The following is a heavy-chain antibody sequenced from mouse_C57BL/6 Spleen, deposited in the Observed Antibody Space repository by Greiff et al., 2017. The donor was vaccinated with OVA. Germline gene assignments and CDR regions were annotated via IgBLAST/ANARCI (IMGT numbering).Heavy chain of an antibody. Sequence: EVQLVESGPGLVKPSQSLSLTCSVTGYSITSGYYWNWIRQFPGNKLEWMGYISYDGSNNYNPSLKNRISITRDTSKNQFFLKLNSVTTEDTATYYCARDPSLLWYFDVWGTGTTVTVSS. CDR3: ARDPSLLWYFDV. CDR1: GYSITSGYY. CDR2: ISYDGSN. J-gene: IGHJ1*03. D-gene: IGHD1-1*01. V-gene: IGHV3-6*01.